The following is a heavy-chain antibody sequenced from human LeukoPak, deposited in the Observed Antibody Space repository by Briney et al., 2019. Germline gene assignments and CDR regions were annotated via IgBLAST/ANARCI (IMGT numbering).Heavy chain of an antibody. CDR2: IYYSGST. J-gene: IGHJ5*02. Sequence: SETLSLTCTVSGGSISSYYWSWIRQPPGKGLEWIGYIYYSGSTNYNPSLKSRVTISVDTSKNQFSLKLSSVTAAGTAVYYCARGRGYCSGGSCYSRAGYWFDPWGQGTLVTVSS. CDR1: GGSISSYY. CDR3: ARGRGYCSGGSCYSRAGYWFDP. V-gene: IGHV4-59*01. D-gene: IGHD2-15*01.